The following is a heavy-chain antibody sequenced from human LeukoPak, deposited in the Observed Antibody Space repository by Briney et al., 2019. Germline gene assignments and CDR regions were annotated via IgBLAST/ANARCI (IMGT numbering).Heavy chain of an antibody. Sequence: PSETLSLTCTVSGGSISSGSYYWSWIRQPAGKGLEWIGRIYTSGSTNYNPSLKSRVTMSVDTSKNQFSLKLSSVTAADTAVYYCASSSKPGGDAFDIWGQGTMVTVSS. D-gene: IGHD1-14*01. CDR1: GGSISSGSYY. CDR2: IYTSGST. CDR3: ASSSKPGGDAFDI. J-gene: IGHJ3*02. V-gene: IGHV4-61*02.